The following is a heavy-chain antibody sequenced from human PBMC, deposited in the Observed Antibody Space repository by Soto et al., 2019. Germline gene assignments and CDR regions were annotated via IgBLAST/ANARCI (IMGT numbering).Heavy chain of an antibody. J-gene: IGHJ5*02. V-gene: IGHV2-5*01. CDR1: GFSLSTSGVG. CDR2: IYWNDDK. CDR3: AHRGLGVAGYNWFDP. D-gene: IGHD6-19*01. Sequence: VSGPTLVNPXQTLTLTCTFSGFSLSTSGVGVGWIRQPPGKALEWLALIYWNDDKRYSPSLKSRLTITKDTSKNQVVLTMTNMDPVDTATYYCAHRGLGVAGYNWFDPWGQGTLVTVSS.